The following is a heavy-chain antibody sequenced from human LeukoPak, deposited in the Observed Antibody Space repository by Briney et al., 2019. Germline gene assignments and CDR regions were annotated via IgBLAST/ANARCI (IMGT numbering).Heavy chain of an antibody. CDR1: GFSINSNYY. CDR3: ARKGCQLPGAFDI. J-gene: IGHJ3*02. Sequence: PSETLSLTCTVSGFSINSNYYWGWIRQPPGKGLEWIGSIYYSGSTYYNPSLKSRVTISVDTSKNQFSLKLSSVTAADTAVYYCARKGCQLPGAFDIWGQGTMVTVSS. CDR2: IYYSGST. D-gene: IGHD2-2*01. V-gene: IGHV4-38-2*02.